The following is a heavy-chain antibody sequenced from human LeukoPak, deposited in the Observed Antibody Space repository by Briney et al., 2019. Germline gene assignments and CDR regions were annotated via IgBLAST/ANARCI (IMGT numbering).Heavy chain of an antibody. D-gene: IGHD3-10*01. CDR2: ISSSSTTR. J-gene: IGHJ4*02. CDR1: GFTFSSSS. Sequence: GGSLRLSCAASGFTFSSSSMNWVRQAPGKGLEWVSYISSSSTTRYNADSVKGRFTISRDNAKNSLYLQMNSLRAEDTALYYCARDFLWFGELHFSFDYWGQGNLVTVSS. V-gene: IGHV3-48*01. CDR3: ARDFLWFGELHFSFDY.